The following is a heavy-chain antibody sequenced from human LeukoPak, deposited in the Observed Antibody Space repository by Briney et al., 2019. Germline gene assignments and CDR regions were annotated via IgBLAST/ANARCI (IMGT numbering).Heavy chain of an antibody. Sequence: APVKVSCKVSGYTLTELSMLWVRQAPGKGLEWMGGFDPEDGETIYAQKFQGRVTMTEDTSTDAAYMELSSLRSEDTAVYYCATAFLMEYCTNGVCYDLNYYGMDVWGQGTTVTVSS. J-gene: IGHJ6*02. V-gene: IGHV1-24*01. CDR2: FDPEDGET. CDR1: GYTLTELS. CDR3: ATAFLMEYCTNGVCYDLNYYGMDV. D-gene: IGHD2-8*01.